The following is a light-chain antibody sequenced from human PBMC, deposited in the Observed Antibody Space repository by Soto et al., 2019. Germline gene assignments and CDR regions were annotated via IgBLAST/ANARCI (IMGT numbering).Light chain of an antibody. CDR1: QSVRSS. CDR2: DAS. V-gene: IGKV3-11*01. CDR3: QQRSNWPPEVT. J-gene: IGKJ3*01. Sequence: EIVLTQSPDTRSLSPGERATLSCRASQSVRSSLAWYQQKPGQAPRLLIYDASNRATGIPARFSGSGSGTDFTLTISCLEPEDFAVYYCQQRSNWPPEVTFGPGTKVDIK.